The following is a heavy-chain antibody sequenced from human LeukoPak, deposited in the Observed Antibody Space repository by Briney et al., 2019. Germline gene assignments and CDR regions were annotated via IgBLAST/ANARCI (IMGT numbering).Heavy chain of an antibody. CDR2: ISSSSSYI. CDR1: GFTFSSYS. Sequence: GGSLRLSCAASGFTFSSYSMNWVRQAPGKGLEWVSSISSSSSYIYYADSVKGRFTISRDNAKNSLYLQMNSLRAEDTAAYYCARVSWDGDYDAYYFDYWGQGTLVTVSS. J-gene: IGHJ4*02. D-gene: IGHD4-17*01. CDR3: ARVSWDGDYDAYYFDY. V-gene: IGHV3-21*01.